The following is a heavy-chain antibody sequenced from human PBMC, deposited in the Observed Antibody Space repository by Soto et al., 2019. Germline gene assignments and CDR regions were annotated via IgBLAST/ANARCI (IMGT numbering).Heavy chain of an antibody. CDR3: ARGLVGATKFWFDP. CDR2: IYYSGST. V-gene: IGHV4-31*03. J-gene: IGHJ5*02. CDR1: GGSISSGGYY. Sequence: QVQLQESGPGLVKPSQTLSLTCTVSGGSISSGGYYWSWIRQHPGKGLEWIGYIYYSGSTYYNPSLKSRVAISVDTSKNPFSLKLSSVTAADTAVYYCARGLVGATKFWFDPWGQGTLVTVSS. D-gene: IGHD1-26*01.